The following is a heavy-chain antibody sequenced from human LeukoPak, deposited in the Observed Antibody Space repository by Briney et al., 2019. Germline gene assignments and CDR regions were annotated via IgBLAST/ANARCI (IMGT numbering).Heavy chain of an antibody. CDR1: GFTFSSYN. Sequence: GGSLRLSCAASGFTFSSYNMNWVRQAPGKGLEWVSCITSSSSYIYYADSVKGRFTISSDNAKNSLYLQMNSLRAEDTALYHCALKGVGGELGGFDSWGQGTLVTVSS. D-gene: IGHD1-26*01. CDR3: ALKGVGGELGGFDS. V-gene: IGHV3-21*04. CDR2: ITSSSSYI. J-gene: IGHJ4*02.